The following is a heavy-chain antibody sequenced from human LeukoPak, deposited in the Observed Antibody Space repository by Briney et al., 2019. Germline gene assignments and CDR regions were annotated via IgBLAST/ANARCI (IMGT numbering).Heavy chain of an antibody. Sequence: GGSLRLSCAASGFTFSSYEMNWVRQAPGKGLDWVSYISSSGRTIYYADSVKGRFTISRDNAKNSLYPQMNSLRAEDTAVYSCVSSRIAAALPFDYWGQGTLVTVSS. CDR2: ISSSGRTI. J-gene: IGHJ4*02. CDR1: GFTFSSYE. D-gene: IGHD6-25*01. V-gene: IGHV3-48*03. CDR3: VSSRIAAALPFDY.